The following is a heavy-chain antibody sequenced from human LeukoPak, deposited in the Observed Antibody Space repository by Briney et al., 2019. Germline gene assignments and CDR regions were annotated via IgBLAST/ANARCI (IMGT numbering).Heavy chain of an antibody. J-gene: IGHJ4*02. D-gene: IGHD4-17*01. CDR1: GFPFSTYS. CDR2: ISSSSTYI. Sequence: PGGSLRLSCAASGFPFSTYSMNWVRQAPGKGLEWVSSISSSSTYIYYADSVKGRFTISRDNAKNSLYLQMNSLRAEDTAVYYCGTWTTVASYFDYWGQGTLVTVSS. V-gene: IGHV3-21*06. CDR3: GTWTTVASYFDY.